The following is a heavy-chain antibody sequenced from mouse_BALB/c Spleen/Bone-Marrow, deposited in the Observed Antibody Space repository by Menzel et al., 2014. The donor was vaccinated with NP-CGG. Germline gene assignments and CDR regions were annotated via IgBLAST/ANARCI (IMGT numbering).Heavy chain of an antibody. CDR1: GYTFTSYW. V-gene: IGHV1S22*01. Sequence: LQQPGSELVRPGASVKLSCKASGYTFTSYWMHWVKQRPGQGLEWIGNIYPGSGSTNYDEKFKSKATLAVDTSSSTAYMRLSSLTSEGSAVYYCTPRLRYWGQGTTLTVSS. CDR2: IYPGSGST. J-gene: IGHJ2*01. D-gene: IGHD1-2*01. CDR3: TPRLRY.